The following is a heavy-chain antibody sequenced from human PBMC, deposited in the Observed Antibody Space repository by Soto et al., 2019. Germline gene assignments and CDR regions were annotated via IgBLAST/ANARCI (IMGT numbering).Heavy chain of an antibody. CDR3: ARDLVPPYYYGSGSRNWFDP. V-gene: IGHV1-18*04. Sequence: VKVSCKASGYTFTSYGISWVRQAPGQGLEWMGWISAYNGNTNYAQKLQGRVTMTTDTSTSTAYMELRSLRSDDTAVYYCARDLVPPYYYGSGSRNWFDPWGQGTLVTVSS. J-gene: IGHJ5*02. CDR1: GYTFTSYG. CDR2: ISAYNGNT. D-gene: IGHD3-10*01.